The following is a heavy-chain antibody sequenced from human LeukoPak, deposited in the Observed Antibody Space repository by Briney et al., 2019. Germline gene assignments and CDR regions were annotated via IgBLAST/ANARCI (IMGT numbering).Heavy chain of an antibody. CDR3: ARAPRQYSGSLLDAFDI. CDR1: GFTFSSYA. D-gene: IGHD1-26*01. CDR2: ISYDGSNK. Sequence: GGSLRLSCAASGFTFSSYAMSWVRQAPGKGLEWVAVISYDGSNKYYADSVKGRFTISRDNSKNTLYLQMNSLRAEDTAVYYCARAPRQYSGSLLDAFDIWGQGTMVTVSS. V-gene: IGHV3-30-3*01. J-gene: IGHJ3*02.